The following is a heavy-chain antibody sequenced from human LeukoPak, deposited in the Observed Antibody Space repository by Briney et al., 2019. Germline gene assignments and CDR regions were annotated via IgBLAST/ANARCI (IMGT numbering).Heavy chain of an antibody. CDR2: ISSSSSYI. V-gene: IGHV3-21*01. D-gene: IGHD5-24*01. CDR3: ARDTISFQIEKATIPLAY. Sequence: GGSLRLSCGVSGFTFSSYSMCWVRQAPGKGLEWVSFISSSSSYIYYADSVKGRFTISRDNSKNTLYLQMNSLRAEDTAVYYCARDTISFQIEKATIPLAYWGQGTLVTVSS. J-gene: IGHJ4*02. CDR1: GFTFSSYS.